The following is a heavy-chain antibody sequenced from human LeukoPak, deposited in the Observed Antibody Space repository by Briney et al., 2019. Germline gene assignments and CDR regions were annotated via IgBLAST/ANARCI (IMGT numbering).Heavy chain of an antibody. Sequence: GGSLRLSCAASGFTFSSYSMTWVRQAPGKGLEWVSSISSSSSYIYYADSVKGRFTISRDNAKNSLYLQMNSLRAEDTAVYYCATDYYDSSGSDYWGQGTLVTVSS. CDR3: ATDYYDSSGSDY. J-gene: IGHJ4*02. D-gene: IGHD3-22*01. CDR1: GFTFSSYS. V-gene: IGHV3-21*01. CDR2: ISSSSSYI.